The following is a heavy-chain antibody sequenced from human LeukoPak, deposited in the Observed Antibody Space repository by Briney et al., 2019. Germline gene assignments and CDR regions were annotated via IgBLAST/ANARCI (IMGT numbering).Heavy chain of an antibody. D-gene: IGHD2-2*01. CDR2: MNPNSGNT. J-gene: IGHJ4*02. Sequence: ASVKVSCKASGYTFTSYDTNWVRQATGQGLEWMGWMNPNSGNTGYAQKFQGRVTMTRDTSISTAYMELSRLRSDDTAVYYCARLASDIVVVSAAVWGQGTLVTVSS. CDR3: ARLASDIVVVSAAV. V-gene: IGHV1-8*01. CDR1: GYTFTSYD.